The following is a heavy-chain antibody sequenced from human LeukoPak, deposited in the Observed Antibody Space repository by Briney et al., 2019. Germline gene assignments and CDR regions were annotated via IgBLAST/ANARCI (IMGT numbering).Heavy chain of an antibody. D-gene: IGHD6-19*01. CDR2: IKQDGGET. Sequence: PGGSLRLSCAASRFTLSNYWMSWVRQAPGKGLEWVANIKQDGGETYYVDSVKGRFTISRDNAKNSLSPQMNSLRAEDTAVYYCARQRGSGCLDYWGQGTLVTVSS. CDR1: RFTLSNYW. J-gene: IGHJ4*02. V-gene: IGHV3-7*01. CDR3: ARQRGSGCLDY.